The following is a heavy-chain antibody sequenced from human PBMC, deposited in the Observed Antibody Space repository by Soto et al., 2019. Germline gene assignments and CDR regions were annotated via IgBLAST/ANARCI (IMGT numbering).Heavy chain of an antibody. J-gene: IGHJ4*01. V-gene: IGHV1-69*13. Sequence: SVQVSCKASVGTFSSYAIIWVRQAPRQGLEWMGGIIPICGTANYAQKCRGRVTITADESTRTAYMELSSLSAEDTAVYYWARGYSYGSWVGSYFDYWGQGTMVTVSS. CDR3: ARGYSYGSWVGSYFDY. CDR2: IIPICGTA. CDR1: VGTFSSYA. D-gene: IGHD5-18*01.